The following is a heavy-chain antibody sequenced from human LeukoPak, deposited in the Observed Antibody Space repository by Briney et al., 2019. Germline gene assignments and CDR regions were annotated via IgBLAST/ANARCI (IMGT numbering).Heavy chain of an antibody. CDR2: IDWDDDK. D-gene: IGHD3-10*01. Sequence: ESGPALVQPTQTLTLTCTFSGFSLTTSGMCVSWIRQSPGKALEWLARIDWDDDKFYSTSLKTRLTISNDTSKNQVVLTMTNMDPVDTATYYCARTRFGDQGSRIDFWGQGTLVTVSS. V-gene: IGHV2-70*17. CDR1: GFSLTTSGMC. CDR3: ARTRFGDQGSRIDF. J-gene: IGHJ4*02.